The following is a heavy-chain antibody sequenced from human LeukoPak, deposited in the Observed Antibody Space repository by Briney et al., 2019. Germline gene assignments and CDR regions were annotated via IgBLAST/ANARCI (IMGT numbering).Heavy chain of an antibody. CDR1: GYTFTDYY. CDR3: ARANFLYCSSTTCLFDY. J-gene: IGHJ4*02. Sequence: GASVKVSCKASGYTFTDYYMHWVRQAPGQGFELMGWINPNDGDTNYAQKFQGRVTMTRDTSISTAHMEVSRLRSDDTAMYYCARANFLYCSSTTCLFDYWGQGTLVTVSS. CDR2: INPNDGDT. V-gene: IGHV1-2*02. D-gene: IGHD2-2*01.